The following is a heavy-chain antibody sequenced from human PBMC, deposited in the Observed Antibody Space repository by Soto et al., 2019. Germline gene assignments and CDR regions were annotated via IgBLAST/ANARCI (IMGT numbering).Heavy chain of an antibody. CDR2: INPYNGNT. CDR3: ATERSGVGAPWYAFDI. CDR1: GNTFTTYA. D-gene: IGHD1-26*01. J-gene: IGHJ3*02. V-gene: IGHV1-18*01. Sequence: QVQLVQSGAEVKQPGASVKVSCKASGNTFTTYAINWVRQAPGQGLEWMGWINPYNGNTKYAQKIQGRVTMTTDTSTSTAYMELRSLRSDDTAVYYCATERSGVGAPWYAFDIWGQGTMVTVSS.